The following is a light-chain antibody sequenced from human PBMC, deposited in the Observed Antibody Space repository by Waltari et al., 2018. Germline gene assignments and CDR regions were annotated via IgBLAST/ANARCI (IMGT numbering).Light chain of an antibody. V-gene: IGKV3-20*01. CDR3: QQYDISPLT. Sequence: EVVLTQSPGTLSLSPGERATLSCRASQPVRTTYLAWYQQKPGQAPTLRIYGAYSRATGIPDRFRGRGSGTDFSHTISSLEPEDFAVYYCQQYDISPLTFGGGTKVEV. CDR2: GAY. CDR1: QPVRTTY. J-gene: IGKJ4*01.